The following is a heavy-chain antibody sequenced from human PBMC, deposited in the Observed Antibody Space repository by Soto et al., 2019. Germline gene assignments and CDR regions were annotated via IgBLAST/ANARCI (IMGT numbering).Heavy chain of an antibody. D-gene: IGHD6-19*01. CDR1: GGSISSCGSS. Sequence: TLSLTCAFSGGSISSCGSSWNWIRHPPWKGLEWIGYIYHSGSTNYNPSLKSRVTISVDTSKNQFSLKLSSVTAADTAVYYFVRHTGYSRGWYYFDYWGQGTLVTVSS. V-gene: IGHV4-30-2*01. CDR2: IYHSGST. J-gene: IGHJ4*02. CDR3: VRHTGYSRGWYYFDY.